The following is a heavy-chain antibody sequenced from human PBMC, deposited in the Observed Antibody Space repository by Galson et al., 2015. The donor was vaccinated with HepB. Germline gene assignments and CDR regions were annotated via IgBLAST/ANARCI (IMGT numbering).Heavy chain of an antibody. Sequence: SVKVSCKASGYTLTNYAMQWVRQAPGQRLDWMGWINAGYGDTRYSQKFQGRVTFTRDTSATTVYMELSSLRSEDTAVYYCARALTRLGSGSLLGYWGQGTLVTVSS. CDR3: ARALTRLGSGSLLGY. CDR2: INAGYGDT. D-gene: IGHD3-10*01. J-gene: IGHJ4*02. V-gene: IGHV1-3*01. CDR1: GYTLTNYA.